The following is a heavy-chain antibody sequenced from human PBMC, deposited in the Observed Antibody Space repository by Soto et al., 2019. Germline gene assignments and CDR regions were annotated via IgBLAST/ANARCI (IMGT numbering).Heavy chain of an antibody. CDR1: GFTFSSFV. Sequence: PGGSLRLSCTASGFTFSSFVMHWVRQAPGKGLEWVATLSLAGSNEKYADSVKGRFTISRDNSKSTLYLQMNSLRAEDTAVYYCARVLDNYGRYGMDVWGQGTTVTVSS. CDR3: ARVLDNYGRYGMDV. CDR2: LSLAGSNE. V-gene: IGHV3-30*04. D-gene: IGHD5-18*01. J-gene: IGHJ6*02.